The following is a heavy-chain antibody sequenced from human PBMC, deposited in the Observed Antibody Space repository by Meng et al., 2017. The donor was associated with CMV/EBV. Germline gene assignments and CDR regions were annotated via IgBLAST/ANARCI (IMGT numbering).Heavy chain of an antibody. J-gene: IGHJ6*02. CDR3: AKHAGSYYSYYYYYCMDV. D-gene: IGHD1-26*01. CDR2: IRYDGSNK. CDR1: GFTFSSYG. V-gene: IGHV3-30*02. Sequence: GGSLRLSCAASGFTFSSYGMHWVRQAPGKGLEWVAFIRYDGSNKYYADSVKGRFTISRDNSKNTLYLQMNSLRAEDTAVYYCAKHAGSYYSYYYYYCMDVWGQGTTVTVSS.